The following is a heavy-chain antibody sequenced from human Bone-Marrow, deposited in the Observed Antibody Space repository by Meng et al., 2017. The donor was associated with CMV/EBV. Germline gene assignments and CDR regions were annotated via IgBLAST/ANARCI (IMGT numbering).Heavy chain of an antibody. J-gene: IGHJ3*02. CDR3: AITTLVAAFDI. D-gene: IGHD3-22*01. Sequence: GGSLRLSCAASGFTFSSYSMNWVRQAPGKGLEWVANIKQDGSEKYYVDSVKGRFTISRDNAKNSLYLQMNSLRAEDTAVYYCAITTLVAAFDIWGQGTMVTVSS. V-gene: IGHV3-7*01. CDR1: GFTFSSYS. CDR2: IKQDGSEK.